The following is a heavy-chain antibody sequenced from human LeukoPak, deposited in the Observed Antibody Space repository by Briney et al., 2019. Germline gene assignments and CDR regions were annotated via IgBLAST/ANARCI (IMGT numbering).Heavy chain of an antibody. CDR3: ARGYGSGSYYSY. J-gene: IGHJ4*02. D-gene: IGHD3-10*01. CDR2: IDRGGTT. Sequence: SETLSLTCAVYGGSFSGYYWSWIRQPPGKGLEWIGVIDRGGTTTYNPSLRGRVTISVDTSKNQFSLKLSSVTAADTAVYYCARGYGSGSYYSYWGQGTLVTVSS. V-gene: IGHV4-34*01. CDR1: GGSFSGYY.